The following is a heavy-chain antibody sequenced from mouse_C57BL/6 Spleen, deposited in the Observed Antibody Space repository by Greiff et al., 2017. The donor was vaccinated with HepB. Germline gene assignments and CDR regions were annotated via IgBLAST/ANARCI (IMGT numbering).Heavy chain of an antibody. V-gene: IGHV14-2*01. CDR1: GFNIKDYY. D-gene: IGHD2-4*01. CDR2: IDPEDGET. CDR3: AIVYYDYDGYYYAMDY. Sequence: VQLQQSGAELVKPGASVKLSCTASGFNIKDYYMHWVKQRTEQGLEWIGRIDPEDGETKYDPKFQGKATITADTSSNTAYLQLSSLTSEDTAVYYCAIVYYDYDGYYYAMDYWGQGTSVTVSS. J-gene: IGHJ4*01.